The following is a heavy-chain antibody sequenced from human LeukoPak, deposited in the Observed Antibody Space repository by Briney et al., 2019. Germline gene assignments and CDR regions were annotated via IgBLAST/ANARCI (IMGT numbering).Heavy chain of an antibody. CDR2: ISYDGSNK. D-gene: IGHD3-10*01. CDR1: GFTFSSYG. CDR3: AKDAELLWFGELLTHVNWFDP. V-gene: IGHV3-30*18. J-gene: IGHJ5*02. Sequence: PGGSLRLSCAASGFTFSSYGMHWVRQAPGKGLEWVAVISYDGSNKYYADSVKGRFTISRDNSKNTLYLQMNSLRAEDTAVYYCAKDAELLWFGELLTHVNWFDPWGQGTLVTVSS.